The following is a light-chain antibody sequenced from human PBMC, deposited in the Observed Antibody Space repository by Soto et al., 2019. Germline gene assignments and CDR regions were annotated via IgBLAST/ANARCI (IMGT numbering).Light chain of an antibody. V-gene: IGLV1-40*01. Sequence: QSVLTQPPSVSGAPGQRVTISCTGSSSNIGAGNDVHWYQHLPGTAPKLLIYGNNNRPSGVPDRLSGSKSGTSASLAITGLQADDEADYYCQSYDTSLSRSVFGGGTKVTVL. CDR3: QSYDTSLSRSV. CDR2: GNN. CDR1: SSNIGAGND. J-gene: IGLJ2*01.